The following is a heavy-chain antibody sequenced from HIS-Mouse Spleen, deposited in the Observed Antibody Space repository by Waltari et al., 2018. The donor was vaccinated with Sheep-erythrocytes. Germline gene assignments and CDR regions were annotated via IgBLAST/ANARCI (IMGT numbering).Heavy chain of an antibody. D-gene: IGHD6-13*01. CDR1: GFPVDYFA. J-gene: IGHJ1*01. V-gene: IGHV3-9*01. CDR3: AKGPAELNKQQLVREYFQH. Sequence: EVQLVESGGGLVQPGRSLRRSCAASGFPVDYFALHCARQAPGKGLEWVSGISWNSGSIGYADSVKGRFTISRDNAKNSLYLQMNSLRAEDTALYYCAKGPAELNKQQLVREYFQHWGQGTLVTVSS. CDR2: ISWNSGSI.